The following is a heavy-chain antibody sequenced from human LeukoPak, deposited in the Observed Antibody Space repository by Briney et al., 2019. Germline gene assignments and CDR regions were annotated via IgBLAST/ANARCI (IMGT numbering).Heavy chain of an antibody. CDR3: ARHWGPEYYYGSGSYDY. J-gene: IGHJ4*02. V-gene: IGHV4-39*01. CDR1: GGSISSYY. CDR2: IYYSGST. Sequence: ASETLSLTCTVSGGSISSYYWGWIRQPPGKGLEWIGSIYYSGSTYYNPSLKSRVTISVDTSKNQFSLKLSSVTAADTAVYYCARHWGPEYYYGSGSYDYWGQGTLVTVSS. D-gene: IGHD3-10*01.